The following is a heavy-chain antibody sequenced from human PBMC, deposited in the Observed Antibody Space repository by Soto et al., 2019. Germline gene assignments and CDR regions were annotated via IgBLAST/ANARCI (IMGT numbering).Heavy chain of an antibody. J-gene: IGHJ6*02. D-gene: IGHD3-3*01. CDR1: GFTFSSYD. Sequence: GGALRLSCAASGFTFSSYDLHWGRQATGKGLEWVSGIDSAGDTYYPGSVRGRFTISRENAKNSLYLQMNSLRAGDTAVYYCARSSIFGVALGGCGMDVWGQGT. CDR2: IDSAGDT. CDR3: ARSSIFGVALGGCGMDV. V-gene: IGHV3-13*01.